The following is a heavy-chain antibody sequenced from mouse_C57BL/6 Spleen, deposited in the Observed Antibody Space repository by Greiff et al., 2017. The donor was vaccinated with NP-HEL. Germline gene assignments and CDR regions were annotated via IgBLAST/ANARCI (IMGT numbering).Heavy chain of an antibody. Sequence: DVHLVESGGDLVKPGGSLKLSCAASGFTFSSYGMSWVRQTPDKRLEWVATISSGGSYTYYPDSVKGRFTISRDNAKNTLYLQMSSLKSEDTAMYYCASQYYYGSSNYFDYWGQGTTLTVSS. J-gene: IGHJ2*01. CDR2: ISSGGSYT. D-gene: IGHD1-1*01. CDR3: ASQYYYGSSNYFDY. V-gene: IGHV5-6*01. CDR1: GFTFSSYG.